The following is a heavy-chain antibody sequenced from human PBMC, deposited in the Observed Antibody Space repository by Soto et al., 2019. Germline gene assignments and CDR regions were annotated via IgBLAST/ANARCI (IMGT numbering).Heavy chain of an antibody. CDR3: ARDVEMATIRYYYYGMDV. V-gene: IGHV3-74*01. CDR1: GFTFSSYW. J-gene: IGHJ6*02. Sequence: VQLVESGGGLVQPGGSLRLSCAASGFTFSSYWMHWVRQAPGKGLVWVSRINSDGSSTSYADSVKGRFTISRDNAKNTLYLQMNSLRAEDTAVYYCARDVEMATIRYYYYGMDVWGQGTTVTVSS. D-gene: IGHD5-12*01. CDR2: INSDGSST.